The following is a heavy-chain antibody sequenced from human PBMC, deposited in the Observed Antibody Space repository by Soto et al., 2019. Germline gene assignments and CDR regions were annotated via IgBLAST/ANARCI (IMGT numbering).Heavy chain of an antibody. CDR1: GFTFSSYG. CDR2: IWYDGSNK. Sequence: QVQLVESGGGVVQPGRSLRLSCAASGFTFSSYGMHWVRQAPGKGLELVAVIWYDGSNKYYADSVKGRFTISRDNSKNTLYLQMNSLRAEDTAVYYCARVTIDCSGGSCHYYFDYWGQGTLVTVSS. CDR3: ARVTIDCSGGSCHYYFDY. J-gene: IGHJ4*02. D-gene: IGHD2-15*01. V-gene: IGHV3-33*01.